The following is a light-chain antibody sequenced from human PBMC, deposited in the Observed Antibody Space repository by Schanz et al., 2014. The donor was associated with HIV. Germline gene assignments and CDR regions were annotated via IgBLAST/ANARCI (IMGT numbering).Light chain of an antibody. CDR2: DAS. CDR3: QQPASYPLT. V-gene: IGKV1-33*01. CDR1: QGIRND. J-gene: IGKJ4*01. Sequence: DIQMTQSPSSLSASVGDRVTITCRASQGIRNDLGWYQQKPGKAPKLLIYDASDLETGVPSRFRGSGSGTHFTLTISSLQPEDIATYYCQQPASYPLTFGGGTKVEIK.